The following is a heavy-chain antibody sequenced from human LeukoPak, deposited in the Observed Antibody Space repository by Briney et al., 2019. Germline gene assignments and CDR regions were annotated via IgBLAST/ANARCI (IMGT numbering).Heavy chain of an antibody. CDR1: GFTFSDYS. V-gene: IGHV3-48*01. CDR3: ARVRGSYYFDY. Sequence: GGSLRLSCAASGFTFSDYSMNWVRQAPGKGLEWVSYITSSSSAIYYADSVKGRFTISRDNAKNSLYLQMNSLRAEDTAVYYCARVRGSYYFDYWGQGTLVTVSS. CDR2: ITSSSSAI. J-gene: IGHJ4*02. D-gene: IGHD1-26*01.